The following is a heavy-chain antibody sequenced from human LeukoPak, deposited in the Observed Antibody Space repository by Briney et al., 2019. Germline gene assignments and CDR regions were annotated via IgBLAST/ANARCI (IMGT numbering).Heavy chain of an antibody. CDR2: ISNGGTE. Sequence: PGRSLRLSCAASGFTFSDFGMNWVRQAPGKGLEWVASISNGGTEFYADSAKGRFAISRDTSTNTLSLQMNSLRAEDTAVYFCARRTGDTRFCSRFSCFLPDYWGQGTLVTVSS. CDR1: GFTFSDFG. V-gene: IGHV3-30*01. J-gene: IGHJ4*02. D-gene: IGHD2-2*01. CDR3: ARRTGDTRFCSRFSCFLPDY.